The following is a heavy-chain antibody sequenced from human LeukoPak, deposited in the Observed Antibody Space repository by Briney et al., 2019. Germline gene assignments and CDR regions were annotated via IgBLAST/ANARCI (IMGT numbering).Heavy chain of an antibody. CDR1: GGTFSSYA. V-gene: IGHV1-69*04. D-gene: IGHD2-21*02. J-gene: IGHJ4*02. Sequence: ASVKVSCEASGGTFSSYAISWVRQAPGQGLEWMGRIIPILGIANYAQKFQGRVTITADKSTSTAYMELSSLRSEDTAVYYCARDRGDCGGDCYDYWGQGTLVTVSS. CDR2: IIPILGIA. CDR3: ARDRGDCGGDCYDY.